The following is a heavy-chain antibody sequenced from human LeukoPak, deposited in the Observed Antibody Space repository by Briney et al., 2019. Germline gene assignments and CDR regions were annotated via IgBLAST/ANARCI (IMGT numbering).Heavy chain of an antibody. V-gene: IGHV3-30*04. CDR2: ISYDGRNK. CDR1: GFTFSSYA. CDR3: ARSYDSSGYVGFDY. Sequence: PGGSLRLSCAASGFTFSSYAMHWVRQAPGKGLEWVAVISYDGRNKFYADSVKGRFTISRDNSKNTLYLQMDSLRAEDTAIYYCARSYDSSGYVGFDYCGQGTLVTASS. D-gene: IGHD3-22*01. J-gene: IGHJ4*02.